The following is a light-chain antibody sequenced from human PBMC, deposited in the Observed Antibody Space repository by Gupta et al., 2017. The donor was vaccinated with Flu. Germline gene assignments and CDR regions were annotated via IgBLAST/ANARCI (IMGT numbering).Light chain of an antibody. CDR3: EAYDSSLSVVV. CDR1: STNIGAGYD. J-gene: IGLJ2*01. CDR2: GNS. Sequence: QSEEKQPHSVSGAPGTRVTISCTGSSTNIGAGYDVLRYQQLPGTAPNLLIYGNSKRPSGVPDRFSGSKSGTSASLAITGLQAEDEADYYCEAYDSSLSVVVFGGGTKLTVL. V-gene: IGLV1-40*01.